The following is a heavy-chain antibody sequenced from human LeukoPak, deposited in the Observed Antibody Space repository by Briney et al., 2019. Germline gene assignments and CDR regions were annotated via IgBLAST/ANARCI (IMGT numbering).Heavy chain of an antibody. CDR1: GGSISSYY. Sequence: SETLSLTCTVSGGSISSYYWTWIRQPPGKGLEGIGHIYNSRGTNYNHSLKSRVTISVDTSKNQFSLKLNSVTAADTAVYYCARRNILTEGEAFDIWGQGTMVTVSS. J-gene: IGHJ3*02. D-gene: IGHD3-9*01. CDR3: ARRNILTEGEAFDI. V-gene: IGHV4-59*08. CDR2: IYNSRGT.